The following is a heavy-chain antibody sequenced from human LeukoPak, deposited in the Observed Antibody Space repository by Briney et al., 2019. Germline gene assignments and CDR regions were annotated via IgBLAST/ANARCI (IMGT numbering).Heavy chain of an antibody. CDR3: ARRDYETSGYYYYFDY. J-gene: IGHJ4*02. V-gene: IGHV5-51*01. Sequence: GESLKISCKGSGYIFSSYWIAWVRQMPGEGLEWMGIIYAGDSESRYNPSFQGQVTISADKSIGTAYLQWSSLKASDTAMYFCARRDYETSGYYYYFDYWGQGTLVTVSS. D-gene: IGHD3-22*01. CDR1: GYIFSSYW. CDR2: IYAGDSES.